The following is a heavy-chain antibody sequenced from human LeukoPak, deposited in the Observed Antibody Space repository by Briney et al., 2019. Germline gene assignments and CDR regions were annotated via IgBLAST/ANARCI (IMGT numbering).Heavy chain of an antibody. CDR1: GYTFTGYY. J-gene: IGHJ4*02. CDR3: ARDRVSSSWYNY. CDR2: INPNSGGT. V-gene: IGHV1-2*02. D-gene: IGHD6-13*01. Sequence: ASVKVSCKASGYTFTGYYMHWVRQAPGQGLEWMGWINPNSGGTNYAQKFQGRVTMTRDTSISTAYMELSRLRSDDTAVYYCARDRVSSSWYNYWGQGTLVTVSS.